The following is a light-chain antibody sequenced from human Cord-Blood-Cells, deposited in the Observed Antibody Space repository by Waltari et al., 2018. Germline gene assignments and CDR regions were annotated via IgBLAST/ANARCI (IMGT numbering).Light chain of an antibody. V-gene: IGKV2-30*02. J-gene: IGKJ1*01. CDR2: KVS. Sequence: DVVMTQSPLSLPVTLGQPASISCRSSQRLVHSDGNTYLNWFQQRPGQSPRRLIYKVSNRDSGVPDRFSGSWSGTDFTLKISRVEAEDVGVYYCMQGTHWPLWTFGQGTKVEIK. CDR1: QRLVHSDGNTY. CDR3: MQGTHWPLWT.